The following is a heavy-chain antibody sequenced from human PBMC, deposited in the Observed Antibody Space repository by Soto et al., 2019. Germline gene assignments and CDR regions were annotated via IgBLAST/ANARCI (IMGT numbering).Heavy chain of an antibody. V-gene: IGHV1-18*04. CDR2: ISAYNGNT. CDR1: GYTFTSYG. Sequence: GASVKVSCKASGYTFTSYGISWVRQAPGQGLEWMGWISAYNGNTNYAQKLQGRVTMTTDTSTSTAYMELRSLRSDDTAVYYCARNRAAAGSYYLDYWGQGTLVTVSS. J-gene: IGHJ4*02. D-gene: IGHD6-13*01. CDR3: ARNRAAAGSYYLDY.